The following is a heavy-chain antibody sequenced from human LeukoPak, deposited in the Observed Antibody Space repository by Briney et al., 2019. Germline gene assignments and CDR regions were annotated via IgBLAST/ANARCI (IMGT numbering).Heavy chain of an antibody. CDR2: INPNSGGT. J-gene: IGHJ4*02. Sequence: ASVKVSCKASGYTFTGYYMHWVRQAPGQGLEWMGWINPNSGGTNYAQKFQGRVTMTRDTSISTAYMELSRLRSDDTAVYYCARDPTVTTLDFGYWGQGTLVTVSS. CDR3: ARDPTVTTLDFGY. CDR1: GYTFTGYY. V-gene: IGHV1-2*02. D-gene: IGHD4-17*01.